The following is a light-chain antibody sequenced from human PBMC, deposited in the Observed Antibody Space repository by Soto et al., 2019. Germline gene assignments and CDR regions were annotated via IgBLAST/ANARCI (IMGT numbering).Light chain of an antibody. J-gene: IGKJ1*01. V-gene: IGKV3-11*01. Sequence: EIVLPPSPATLSLSPGARATLSCRASQSVSSYFAWYQQKPGQAPRLLIYDASNRATGIPARFSGSGSGTDFTLTISRLEPEDFAVYYCQQYGSSGTFGQVAKVDIK. CDR2: DAS. CDR1: QSVSSY. CDR3: QQYGSSGT.